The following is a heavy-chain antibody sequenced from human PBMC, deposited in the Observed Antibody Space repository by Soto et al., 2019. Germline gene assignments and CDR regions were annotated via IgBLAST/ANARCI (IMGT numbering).Heavy chain of an antibody. CDR1: GYSFTSYW. CDR2: IYPGDSDT. CDR3: ARHLGYCSSTSCSLNYYGMQV. D-gene: IGHD2-2*01. V-gene: IGHV5-51*01. Sequence: PGESLKISCKVSGYSFTSYWIGWLRQMPGKVLEWMGIIYPGDSDTRYSPSFQGQVTISADKSISTAYLQWSSLKASDTAMYYCARHLGYCSSTSCSLNYYGMQVWGQGTTVIVSS. J-gene: IGHJ6*01.